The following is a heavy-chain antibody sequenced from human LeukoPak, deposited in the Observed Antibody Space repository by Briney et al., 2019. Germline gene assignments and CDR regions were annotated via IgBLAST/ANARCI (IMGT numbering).Heavy chain of an antibody. Sequence: SETLSLTCTVSGGSINNYYWTWIRQPPGKRLEWIGFIYPSGSTNYNPSLKSRVTTSVDTTKHQFSLLLRSVTAADTAVYYCPRRFRGCTSYDCYDNLFDPWGQGTLVTVSS. CDR2: IYPSGST. D-gene: IGHD2-21*02. J-gene: IGHJ5*02. V-gene: IGHV4-4*09. CDR3: PRRFRGCTSYDCYDNLFDP. CDR1: GGSINNYY.